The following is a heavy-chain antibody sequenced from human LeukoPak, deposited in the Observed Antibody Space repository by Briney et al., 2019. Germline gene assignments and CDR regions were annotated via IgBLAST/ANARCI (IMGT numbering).Heavy chain of an antibody. D-gene: IGHD3-22*01. J-gene: IGHJ5*02. CDR2: ISTSSSCI. CDR1: GFSFRDYT. V-gene: IGHV3-21*01. CDR3: VRDSPPTYSSRIDP. Sequence: GGPLSLSCAASGFSFRDYTMNWVRQAPGQGREWVSSISTSSSCIFYADPVEGRFTVSRDNANNSLYLQMNSLRDGDTAVYYCVRDSPPTYSSRIDPWGQGTLVTVSS.